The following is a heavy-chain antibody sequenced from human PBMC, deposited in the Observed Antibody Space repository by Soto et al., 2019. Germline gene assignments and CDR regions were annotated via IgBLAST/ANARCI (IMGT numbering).Heavy chain of an antibody. Sequence: PSETLSLTCAVSGYSISSGYYWGWIRQPPGKGLEWIGSIYHSGSTYYNPSLKSRVTISVDTSKNQFSLKLSSVTAADTAVYYCARDCPYSSSCLYYYYGMDVWGQGTTVTVSS. CDR1: GYSISSGYY. V-gene: IGHV4-38-2*02. J-gene: IGHJ6*02. CDR2: IYHSGST. CDR3: ARDCPYSSSCLYYYYGMDV. D-gene: IGHD6-13*01.